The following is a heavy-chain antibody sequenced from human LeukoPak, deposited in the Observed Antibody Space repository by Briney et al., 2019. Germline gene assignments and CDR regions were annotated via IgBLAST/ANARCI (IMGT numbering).Heavy chain of an antibody. D-gene: IGHD6-6*01. CDR3: ARGYGTSSYSHYYYYMDV. Sequence: GGSLRLSCAASGFDFSTYSMNWVRQAPGKGLEWVSHISSSSSNIYYADSVKGRFTISRDTANNSLYLQMHSLRAEDTAVYYCARGYGTSSYSHYYYYMDVWGTGTTVTVSS. J-gene: IGHJ6*03. CDR1: GFDFSTYS. V-gene: IGHV3-48*01. CDR2: ISSSSSNI.